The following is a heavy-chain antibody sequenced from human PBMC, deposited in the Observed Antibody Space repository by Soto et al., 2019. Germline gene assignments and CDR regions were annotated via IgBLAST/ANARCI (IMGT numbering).Heavy chain of an antibody. J-gene: IGHJ3*01. CDR2: ISPGGGTT. CDR3: ARAHYDSDAFDF. CDR1: GYTFTTNF. V-gene: IGHV1-46*03. Sequence: VQLVQSGAEVKKPGASVKISCKASGYTFTTNFIHWIRQAPGQGLEWVGIISPGGGTTGYAQKCQGRVNMTRDTSTSTVYMELRTLRSEDTAVFYCARAHYDSDAFDFWGQGTMVIVSS. D-gene: IGHD3-22*01.